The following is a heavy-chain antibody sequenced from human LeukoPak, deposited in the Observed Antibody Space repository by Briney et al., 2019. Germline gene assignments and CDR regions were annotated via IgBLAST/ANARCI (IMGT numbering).Heavy chain of an antibody. D-gene: IGHD6-6*01. V-gene: IGHV5-51*01. J-gene: IGHJ3*02. Sequence: KNGESLKISCKGSGYRFTSYWVGWVRQMPGKGLELMGIIYPGDSDTRYSPSFQGQVNISADKSITTACLQWSSLKASDTAMFYCARQRGSSSYDAFDIWGQGTMVTVSS. CDR1: GYRFTSYW. CDR2: IYPGDSDT. CDR3: ARQRGSSSYDAFDI.